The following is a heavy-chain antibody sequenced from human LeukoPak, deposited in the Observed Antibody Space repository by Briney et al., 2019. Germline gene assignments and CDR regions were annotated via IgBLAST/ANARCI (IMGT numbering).Heavy chain of an antibody. CDR1: GFTLSSYN. V-gene: IGHV3-48*04. CDR2: IRNSGNTI. Sequence: GGSLRLSCAVSGFTLSSYNMNWVRQAPGKGLEWVSYIRNSGNTIYYADSVKGRFTISRDNAKNSLYLQMNSLRAEDTAVYYCARTYRVPYYYDSSGYSSSGAFDIWGQGTMVTVSS. J-gene: IGHJ3*02. CDR3: ARTYRVPYYYDSSGYSSSGAFDI. D-gene: IGHD3-22*01.